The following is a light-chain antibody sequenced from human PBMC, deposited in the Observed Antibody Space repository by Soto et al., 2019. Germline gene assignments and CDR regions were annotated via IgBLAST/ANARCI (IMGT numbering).Light chain of an antibody. CDR1: QGITTY. V-gene: IGKV1-9*01. J-gene: IGKJ2*01. CDR2: AAS. CDR3: LQINRYPYT. Sequence: IQLTQSPSSLPASVGDRVTITCRASQGITTYLAWYQQKPWKAPKLLIYAASALQSGVPSRFSGSGSGTDFTLTISSLQPEDFATYYCLQINRYPYTFGQGTKLEIK.